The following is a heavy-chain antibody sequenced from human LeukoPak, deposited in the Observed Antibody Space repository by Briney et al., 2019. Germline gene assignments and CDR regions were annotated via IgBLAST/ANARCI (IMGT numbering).Heavy chain of an antibody. CDR2: IYYSGST. D-gene: IGHD3-10*01. CDR1: GGSLSSSRYY. CDR3: ARTPQDLWFGELYLDY. Sequence: PSETLSLTCTVSGGSLSSSRYYWGWIRKPPGKGLEWIGSIYYSGSTYYNPSLKSRVTISVDTSKNQFSLKLSSVTAADTAVYYCARTPQDLWFGELYLDYWGQGTLVTVSS. J-gene: IGHJ4*02. V-gene: IGHV4-39*01.